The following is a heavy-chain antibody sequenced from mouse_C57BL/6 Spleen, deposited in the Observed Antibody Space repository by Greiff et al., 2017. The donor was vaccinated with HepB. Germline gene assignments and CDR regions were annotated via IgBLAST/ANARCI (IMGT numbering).Heavy chain of an antibody. D-gene: IGHD2-2*01. J-gene: IGHJ3*01. CDR1: GYTFTDYY. CDR2: INPNNGGT. V-gene: IGHV1-26*01. CDR3: AREAMVTTGCAY. Sequence: VQLKQSGPELVKPGASVKISCKASGYTFTDYYMNWVKQSHGKSLEWIGDINPNNGGTSYNQKFKGKATLTVDKSPSTAYMELRSLTSEDSAVYYCAREAMVTTGCAYWGQGTLVTVSA.